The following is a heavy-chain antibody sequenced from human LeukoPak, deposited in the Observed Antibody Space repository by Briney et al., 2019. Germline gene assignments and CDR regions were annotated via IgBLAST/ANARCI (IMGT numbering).Heavy chain of an antibody. Sequence: SETLSLTCTVSGYSISSGYYWGWIRQPPGKGLEWIGSIYHSGSTYYNPSLKSRVTISVDTSKNQFSLKLSSVSAADTAVYYCARGPRRYSSAWSAYYFDYWGQGTLVTVSS. CDR1: GYSISSGYY. J-gene: IGHJ4*02. CDR3: ARGPRRYSSAWSAYYFDY. CDR2: IYHSGST. D-gene: IGHD6-19*01. V-gene: IGHV4-38-2*02.